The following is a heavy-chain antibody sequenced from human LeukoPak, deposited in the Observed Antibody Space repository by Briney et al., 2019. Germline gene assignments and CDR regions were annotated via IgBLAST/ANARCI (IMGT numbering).Heavy chain of an antibody. J-gene: IGHJ4*02. CDR1: GGSISSSSYY. CDR2: IYYSGST. D-gene: IGHD3-22*01. Sequence: SETLSLTCTVSGGSISSSSYYWGWLRQPPGKGLEWIGSIYYSGSTYYNPSLKSRVIISVDTSKNQFSLKLSSVTAADTAVYYCARHENYYDSGGYGFDYWGQGTLVTVSS. V-gene: IGHV4-39*01. CDR3: ARHENYYDSGGYGFDY.